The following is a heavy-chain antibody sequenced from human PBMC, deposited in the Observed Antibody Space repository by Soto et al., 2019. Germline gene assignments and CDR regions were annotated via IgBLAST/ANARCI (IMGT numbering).Heavy chain of an antibody. CDR3: ARDGSGSRSRASPMDV. J-gene: IGHJ6*02. CDR2: IIPIFGTA. CDR1: GDTFSSYA. D-gene: IGHD3-22*01. Sequence: QVQLVQSGAEVKKPGSSVKVSCKASGDTFSSYAISWVRQAPGQGLEWMGGIIPIFGTANYAQKFQGRVTITADESTRTAYMELSSLRSEDTAVYYCARDGSGSRSRASPMDVWGQGTTVTVSS. V-gene: IGHV1-69*01.